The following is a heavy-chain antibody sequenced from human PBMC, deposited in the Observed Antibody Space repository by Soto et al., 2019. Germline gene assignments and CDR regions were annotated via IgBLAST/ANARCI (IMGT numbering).Heavy chain of an antibody. D-gene: IGHD6-19*01. V-gene: IGHV1-58*01. Sequence: SVKVSCKASGFTFTSSAVQWVRQARGQPLEWIGWIVLGNGNTNYAQKFQGRVTITRDKSKSTAYMDLSRLRSDDTAMYYCAARIGNIGWYWLDAWGQGTQVTVSS. CDR3: AARIGNIGWYWLDA. CDR1: GFTFTSSA. J-gene: IGHJ5*02. CDR2: IVLGNGNT.